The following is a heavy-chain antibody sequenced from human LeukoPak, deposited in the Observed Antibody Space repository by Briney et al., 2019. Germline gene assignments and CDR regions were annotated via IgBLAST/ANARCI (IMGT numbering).Heavy chain of an antibody. CDR1: GGSISSSSYY. D-gene: IGHD3-3*01. V-gene: IGHV4-39*07. CDR3: ARAVWDYDFWSGYSSYYYMDV. Sequence: SETLSLTCTVSGGSISSSSYYWGWIRQPPGKGLEWIGSIYYSGSTYYNPSLKSRVTISVDTSKNQFSLKLSSVTAADTAVYYCARAVWDYDFWSGYSSYYYMDVWGKGTTVTVSS. CDR2: IYYSGST. J-gene: IGHJ6*03.